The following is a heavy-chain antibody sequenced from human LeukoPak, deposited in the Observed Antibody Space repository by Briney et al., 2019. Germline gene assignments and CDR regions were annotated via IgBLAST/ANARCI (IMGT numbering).Heavy chain of an antibody. V-gene: IGHV3-23*01. D-gene: IGHD5-18*01. CDR2: ISGSGGTT. J-gene: IGHJ4*02. CDR3: AKGGHDSYGTYFDY. Sequence: GGSLRLSCAASGFTFSSYAMSWVRQPPGRGLEWVSAISGSGGTTYYADSVKGRFTISRDNSKNTLYLQMNSLRAEDTAVYYCAKGGHDSYGTYFDYWGQGTLVTVSS. CDR1: GFTFSSYA.